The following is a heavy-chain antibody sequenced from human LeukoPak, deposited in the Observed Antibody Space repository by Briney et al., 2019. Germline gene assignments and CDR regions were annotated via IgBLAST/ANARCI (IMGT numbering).Heavy chain of an antibody. J-gene: IGHJ4*02. CDR2: ISESGTGT. CDR1: GFTVSSNY. D-gene: IGHD5-18*01. CDR3: AKDIAQGYTYGSIEQDY. Sequence: PGGSLRLSCAASGFTVSSNYMSWVRQAPGRGLEWVSAISESGTGTYYAEAVKGRFTISRDNSKNTLSLQMNSLRAEDTAIYYCAKDIAQGYTYGSIEQDYWGQGTLVTVPS. V-gene: IGHV3-23*01.